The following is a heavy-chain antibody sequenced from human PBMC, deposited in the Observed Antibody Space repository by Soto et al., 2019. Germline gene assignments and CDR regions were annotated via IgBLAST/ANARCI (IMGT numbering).Heavy chain of an antibody. CDR2: INTGNGNT. Sequence: QVQLVQSGAEVKKQGASVKVSCKDSGYTFTTYAIHWVRQAPGQRLDGMGWINTGNGNTEYSQTFQDRVTITRDTSAILAYKQLSSLRSEDTAMYFCTRVHTIFLSPAYYPFDMDVSGQRTTVTVAS. J-gene: IGHJ6*02. V-gene: IGHV1-3*04. CDR3: TRVHTIFLSPAYYPFDMDV. CDR1: GYTFTTYA. D-gene: IGHD3-9*01.